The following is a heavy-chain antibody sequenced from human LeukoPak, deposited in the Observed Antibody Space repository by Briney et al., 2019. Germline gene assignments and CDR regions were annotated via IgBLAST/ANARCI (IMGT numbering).Heavy chain of an antibody. V-gene: IGHV3-7*03. D-gene: IGHD3-9*01. CDR1: GFTFSTFW. CDR2: INPDGSEK. Sequence: PGGSLRLSCAASGFTFSTFWMGWLRQAPGKGLQWVANINPDGSEKYYVDSVKGRFTISRDNAKNSLYLQMNSLRAEDMALYYCAKSAYYDILTGYDQGVYFDYWGQGTLVTVSS. J-gene: IGHJ4*02. CDR3: AKSAYYDILTGYDQGVYFDY.